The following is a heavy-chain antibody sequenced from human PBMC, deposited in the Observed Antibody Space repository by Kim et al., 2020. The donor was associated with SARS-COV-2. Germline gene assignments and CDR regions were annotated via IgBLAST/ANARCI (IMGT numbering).Heavy chain of an antibody. Sequence: SVKVSCKASGGTFSSYAISWVRQAPGQGLEWMGGIIPIFGTANYAQKFQGRVTITADESTSTAYMELSSLRSEDTAVYYCARDLTLSSTIFGVVSPKVGPVGTTNYYYYYGMDVWGQGTTVTVSS. V-gene: IGHV1-69*13. CDR1: GGTFSSYA. CDR3: ARDLTLSSTIFGVVSPKVGPVGTTNYYYYYGMDV. D-gene: IGHD3-3*01. CDR2: IIPIFGTA. J-gene: IGHJ6*02.